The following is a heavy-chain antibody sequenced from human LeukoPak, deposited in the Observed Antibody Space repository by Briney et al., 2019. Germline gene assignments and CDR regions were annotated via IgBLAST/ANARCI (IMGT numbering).Heavy chain of an antibody. CDR2: IKQDGSEK. Sequence: GGSLRLSCAASGFTFSSYWMSWVRQTPGKGLEWVANIKQDGSEKYYVDSVKGRFTISRDNAKNSLYLQMNSLAAEDTGIYYCARVAPIAAAGTPWYIDYWGQETLVTVSS. V-gene: IGHV3-7*01. CDR3: ARVAPIAAAGTPWYIDY. D-gene: IGHD6-13*01. CDR1: GFTFSSYW. J-gene: IGHJ4*02.